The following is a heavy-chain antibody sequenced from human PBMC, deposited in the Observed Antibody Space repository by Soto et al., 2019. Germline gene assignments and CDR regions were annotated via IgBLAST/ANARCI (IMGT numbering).Heavy chain of an antibody. D-gene: IGHD3-22*01. CDR2: IYYSGST. CDR1: GGSISSSSYY. Sequence: SETLSLTCTVSGGSISSSSYYWGWIRQPPGKGLEWFGSIYYSGSTYYNPSLKSRVTISVDTSKNQFSLKLSSVTAADTAVYYCARLGAIYDSSFIDYWGQGTLVTVSS. J-gene: IGHJ4*02. CDR3: ARLGAIYDSSFIDY. V-gene: IGHV4-39*01.